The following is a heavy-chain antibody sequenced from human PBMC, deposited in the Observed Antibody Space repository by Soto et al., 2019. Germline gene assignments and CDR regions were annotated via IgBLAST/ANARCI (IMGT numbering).Heavy chain of an antibody. J-gene: IGHJ4*02. CDR2: IWYDGSNK. V-gene: IGHV3-33*01. Sequence: QVQLVESGGGVVQPGRSLRLSCAASGFTFSSYGMHWVRQAPGKGLEWVAVIWYDGSNKYYADSVKGRFTISRDNSKNTLYLQMNSLRAEDTAVYYCARTLHKYRVGHILGYWGQGTLVTVSS. CDR1: GFTFSSYG. CDR3: ARTLHKYRVGHILGY. D-gene: IGHD5-12*01.